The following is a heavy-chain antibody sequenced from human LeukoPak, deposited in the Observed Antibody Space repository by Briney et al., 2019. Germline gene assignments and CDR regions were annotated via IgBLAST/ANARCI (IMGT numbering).Heavy chain of an antibody. Sequence: GRSLRLSCAASGLPLSSYAMHWVRQAPGKGLEWVALISYDGSNEHYADSVKGRFTISRDNSKNTLYLQVNSLRAEDTAVYYCAQSKFSCIGNNCYSPDYWGQGTLVTVSS. J-gene: IGHJ4*02. CDR3: AQSKFSCIGNNCYSPDY. V-gene: IGHV3-30*18. CDR1: GLPLSSYA. D-gene: IGHD2-15*01. CDR2: ISYDGSNE.